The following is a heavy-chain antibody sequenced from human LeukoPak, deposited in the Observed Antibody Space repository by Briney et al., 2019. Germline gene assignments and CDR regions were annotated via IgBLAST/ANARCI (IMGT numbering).Heavy chain of an antibody. Sequence: GGSLGLSCAVSGLTLSDHNMDWVRQAPGKGLQWVGRTTNKAHSYTTEYAASVKGRFTISRDDSQNSLYLQMNSLKTEDTAVYYCARAPSGLDYWGQGILLTVSS. V-gene: IGHV3-72*01. J-gene: IGHJ4*02. CDR2: TTNKAHSYTT. CDR1: GLTLSDHN. D-gene: IGHD2-15*01. CDR3: ARAPSGLDY.